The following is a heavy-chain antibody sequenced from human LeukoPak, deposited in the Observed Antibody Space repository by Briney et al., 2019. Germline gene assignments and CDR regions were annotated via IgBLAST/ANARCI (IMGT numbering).Heavy chain of an antibody. D-gene: IGHD6-6*01. CDR1: GYTFTSYG. Sequence: ASVKVSCKASGYTFTSYGISWVRQAPGQGLEWMGWINPNSGGTNYAQKFQGRVTMTRDTSISTAYMELSRLRSDDTAVYYCARDKGGIAARFWFDPWGQGTLVTVSS. J-gene: IGHJ5*02. CDR3: ARDKGGIAARFWFDP. V-gene: IGHV1-2*02. CDR2: INPNSGGT.